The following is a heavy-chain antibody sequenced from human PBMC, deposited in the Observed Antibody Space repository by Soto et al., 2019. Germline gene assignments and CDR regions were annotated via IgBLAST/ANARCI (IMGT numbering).Heavy chain of an antibody. D-gene: IGHD6-19*01. CDR3: ARVRSRKLESSGRLKAYYYMDV. J-gene: IGHJ6*03. V-gene: IGHV4-59*01. Sequence: SQTLSLTCTVSGGSISSYYWSWIRQPPGKGLEWIGYIYYSGSTNYNPSLKSRVTISVDTSKNQFSLKLGSVTAADTAVYYCARVRSRKLESSGRLKAYYYMDVWGKGTTVTVSS. CDR2: IYYSGST. CDR1: GGSISSYY.